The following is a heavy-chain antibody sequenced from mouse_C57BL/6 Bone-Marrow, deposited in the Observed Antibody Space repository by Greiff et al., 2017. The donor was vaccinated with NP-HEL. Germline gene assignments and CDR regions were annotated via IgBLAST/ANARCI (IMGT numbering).Heavy chain of an antibody. CDR2: IDPSDSYT. D-gene: IGHD2-2*01. Sequence: QVHVKQPGAELVRPGTSVKLSCKASGYTFTSYWMHWVKQRPGQGLEWIGVIDPSDSYTNYNQKFKGKATLTVDTSSSTAYMQLSSLTSEDSAVYYCGGYGYDGGAFAYWGQGTLVTVSA. CDR1: GYTFTSYW. J-gene: IGHJ3*01. CDR3: GGYGYDGGAFAY. V-gene: IGHV1-59*01.